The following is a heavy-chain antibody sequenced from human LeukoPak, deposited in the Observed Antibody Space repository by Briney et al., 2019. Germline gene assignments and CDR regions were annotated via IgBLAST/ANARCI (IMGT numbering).Heavy chain of an antibody. CDR3: ARLTTVTTYYYYGMDV. CDR2: IYYSGST. CDR1: GCSISSGGYY. V-gene: IGHV4-31*03. D-gene: IGHD4-17*01. Sequence: PSQTLSLTCTVSGCSISSGGYYWSWIRQHPGKGLEWIGYIYYSGSTYYNPSLKSRVTISVDTSKNQFSLKLSSVTAADTAVYYCARLTTVTTYYYYGMDVWGQGTTVTVSS. J-gene: IGHJ6*02.